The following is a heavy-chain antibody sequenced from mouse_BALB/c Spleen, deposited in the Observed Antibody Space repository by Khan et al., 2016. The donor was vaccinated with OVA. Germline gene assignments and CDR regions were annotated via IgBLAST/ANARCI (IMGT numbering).Heavy chain of an antibody. D-gene: IGHD1-3*01. V-gene: IGHV2-9*02. CDR3: ARLEDI. CDR1: GFSLTSYG. J-gene: IGHJ2*01. CDR2: IWAGGST. Sequence: VELVESGPGLVAPPQSLSIICTVSGFSLTSYGLHWFRQPPGKGLQWLVVIWAGGSTNYNSALMFRLSISKENSKRQVFLKMNSLQADETAMYYCARLEDIWGQGTTLTVSS.